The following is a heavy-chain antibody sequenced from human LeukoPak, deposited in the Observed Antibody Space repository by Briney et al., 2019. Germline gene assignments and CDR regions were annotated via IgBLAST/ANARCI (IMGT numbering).Heavy chain of an antibody. J-gene: IGHJ4*02. CDR2: IYSGGST. CDR3: ARTDSTGFYDY. V-gene: IGHV3-53*01. CDR1: GFTVSSNY. D-gene: IGHD2/OR15-2a*01. Sequence: GGSLRLSCAASGFTVSSNYMTWVRQAPGKGLEWVSIIYSGGSTYYADSVKGRFTIPRDNSKNTLYLQMNSLRAEDTAVYYCARTDSTGFYDYWGQGTLVTVSS.